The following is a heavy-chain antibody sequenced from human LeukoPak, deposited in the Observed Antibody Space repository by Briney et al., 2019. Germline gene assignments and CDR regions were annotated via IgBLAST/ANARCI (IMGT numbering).Heavy chain of an antibody. CDR1: GFTFSSFW. CDR2: IKQDGSEK. J-gene: IGHJ4*02. D-gene: IGHD3-10*01. CDR3: AEQVRGGIFDY. Sequence: GGSLRLSCAASGFTFSSFWMSWVRQAPGKGLEWVANIKQDGSEKYYVDSVKGRFTISRDNSKNTLYLQMNSLRAEDTAVYYCAEQVRGGIFDYWGQGTLVTVSS. V-gene: IGHV3-7*03.